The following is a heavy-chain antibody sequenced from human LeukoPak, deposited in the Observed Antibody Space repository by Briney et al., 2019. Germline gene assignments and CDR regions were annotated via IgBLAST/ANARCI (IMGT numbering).Heavy chain of an antibody. V-gene: IGHV3-11*01. CDR1: GFTFSDYY. Sequence: PGGSLRLSCAASGFTFSDYYMSWIRQAPGKGLEWVSYISSSGSTIYYADSVKGRFTISRDNAKNSLFLQMNSLRAENTAVYYCAKEDPYSSGWYDYWGQGTLVTVSS. CDR3: AKEDPYSSGWYDY. J-gene: IGHJ4*02. CDR2: ISSSGSTI. D-gene: IGHD6-19*01.